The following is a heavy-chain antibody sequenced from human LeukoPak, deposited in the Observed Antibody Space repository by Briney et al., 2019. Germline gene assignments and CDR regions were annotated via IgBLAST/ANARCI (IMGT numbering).Heavy chain of an antibody. CDR3: AREVRDSEGFDY. CDR1: GGSISSGGYY. D-gene: IGHD3-10*01. CDR2: IYYSGST. J-gene: IGHJ4*02. Sequence: SETLSLTCTVSGGSISSGGYYWSWIRQHPGKGLEWIGYIYYSGSTYYNPSLKSRVTISVDTSKHQFSLKLSSVTAADTAVYYCAREVRDSEGFDYWGQGTLVTVSS. V-gene: IGHV4-31*03.